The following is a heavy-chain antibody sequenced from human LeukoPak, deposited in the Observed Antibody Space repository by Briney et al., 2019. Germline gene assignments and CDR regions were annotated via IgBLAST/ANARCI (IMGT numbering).Heavy chain of an antibody. D-gene: IGHD2-2*01. Sequence: PSETLSLTCAVYGGSFSGYYWSWIRQPPGKGLEWIGEINHSGSTNYNPSLKSRVIISVDTSKNQFSLKLSSVTAADTAVYYCVRHNEDIVVVPAAPLTYYYYYMDVWGKGTTVTISS. CDR3: VRHNEDIVVVPAAPLTYYYYYMDV. J-gene: IGHJ6*03. V-gene: IGHV4-34*01. CDR2: INHSGST. CDR1: GGSFSGYY.